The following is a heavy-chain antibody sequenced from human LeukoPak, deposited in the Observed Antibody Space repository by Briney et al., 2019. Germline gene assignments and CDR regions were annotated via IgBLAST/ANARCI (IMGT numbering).Heavy chain of an antibody. D-gene: IGHD3-22*01. CDR3: ARELRPVYYYDSSGYFGAFDI. Sequence: GASVTVSCKASGGTFSSYGISWVRQAPGQGLEWMGWISAYNGNTNYAQELQGRVTMTTDTSTSTAYMELRSLRSDDTAVYYCARELRPVYYYDSSGYFGAFDIWGQGTMVTVSS. CDR1: GGTFSSYG. V-gene: IGHV1-18*01. CDR2: ISAYNGNT. J-gene: IGHJ3*02.